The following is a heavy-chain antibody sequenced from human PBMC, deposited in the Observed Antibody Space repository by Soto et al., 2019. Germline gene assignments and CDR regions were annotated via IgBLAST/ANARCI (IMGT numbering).Heavy chain of an antibody. J-gene: IGHJ6*02. V-gene: IGHV4-34*01. CDR2: IHHSGST. CDR3: ARGKRGSSWYRGEEKYYYYGMDV. Sequence: TLSLTCTAYGESFNGYYWSWIRQPPGKGLEWIGEIHHSGSTNYNPYLKSRVTFSIDTSKRQFSLKVRSVTAADTAVYYCARGKRGSSWYRGEEKYYYYGMDVWGQGTPVTVSS. D-gene: IGHD6-13*01. CDR1: GESFNGYY.